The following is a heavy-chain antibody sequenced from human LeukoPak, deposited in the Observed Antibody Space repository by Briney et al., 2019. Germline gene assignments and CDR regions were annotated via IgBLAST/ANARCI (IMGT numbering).Heavy chain of an antibody. CDR1: GFTFSSYA. CDR3: AKAPLGISGSYLGGDY. V-gene: IGHV3-30-3*01. D-gene: IGHD1-26*01. Sequence: GGSLRLSCAASGFTFSSYAMHWVRQAPGKGLEWVAVISYDGSNKYYADSVKGRFTISRDNSKNTLYLQMNSLRAEDTAVYYCAKAPLGISGSYLGGDYWGQGTLVTVSS. CDR2: ISYDGSNK. J-gene: IGHJ4*02.